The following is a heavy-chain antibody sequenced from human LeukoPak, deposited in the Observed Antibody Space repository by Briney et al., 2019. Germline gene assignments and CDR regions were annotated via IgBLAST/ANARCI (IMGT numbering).Heavy chain of an antibody. CDR2: ISHSGST. J-gene: IGHJ4*02. CDR1: GGPFSGYY. Sequence: PSETLSLTCAVYGGPFSGYYWTWIRQPPGKGLEWIGEISHSGSTNYHPSLKSRVTISVDTSKNQFSLKLSSVTAADTAVYYCARGRASYDFWSGYLFDYWGQGTLVTVSS. D-gene: IGHD3-3*01. V-gene: IGHV4-34*01. CDR3: ARGRASYDFWSGYLFDY.